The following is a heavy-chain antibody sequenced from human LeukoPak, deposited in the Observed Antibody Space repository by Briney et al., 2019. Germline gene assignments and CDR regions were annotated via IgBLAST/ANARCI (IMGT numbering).Heavy chain of an antibody. CDR3: AREENYYYGMDV. Sequence: SEILSLTCTVSGDSISGYYWSWIRQPPGKGLECIGYIYYSGSPNYSPSLKSRVTISVDTSKNQFSLKLSSVTAADTAVYYCAREENYYYGMDVWGQGTTVTVSS. CDR2: IYYSGSP. V-gene: IGHV4-59*01. J-gene: IGHJ6*02. D-gene: IGHD5-24*01. CDR1: GDSISGYY.